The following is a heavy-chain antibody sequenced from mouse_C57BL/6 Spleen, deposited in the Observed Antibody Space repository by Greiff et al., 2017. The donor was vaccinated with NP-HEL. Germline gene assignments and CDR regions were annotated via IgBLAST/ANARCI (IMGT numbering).Heavy chain of an antibody. CDR3: ARPLLLRDFDY. Sequence: EVQLQQSGPVLVKPGASVKMSCKASGYTFTDYYMNWVKQSHGKSLEWIGVINPYNGGTSYNQKFKGKATLTVDKSSSTAYMELNSLTSEASAVYYCARPLLLRDFDYGGQGTTLTVSS. D-gene: IGHD1-1*01. CDR2: INPYNGGT. V-gene: IGHV1-19*01. CDR1: GYTFTDYY. J-gene: IGHJ2*01.